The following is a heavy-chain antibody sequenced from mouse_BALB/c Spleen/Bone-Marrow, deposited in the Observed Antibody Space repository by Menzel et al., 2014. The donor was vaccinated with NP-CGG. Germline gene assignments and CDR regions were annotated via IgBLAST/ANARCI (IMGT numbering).Heavy chain of an antibody. J-gene: IGHJ2*01. Sequence: EVKLMESGAELVKPGASVKLSCSASGFNIKDTYIHWVKQRPEQGLEWIGSIDPANGNTKYDPKFQGKATVTADTSANTGYLQLRSLTSEDSAVYYCAALGDYWGQGPTLTVSS. V-gene: IGHV14-3*02. CDR3: AALGDY. D-gene: IGHD4-1*01. CDR2: IDPANGNT. CDR1: GFNIKDTY.